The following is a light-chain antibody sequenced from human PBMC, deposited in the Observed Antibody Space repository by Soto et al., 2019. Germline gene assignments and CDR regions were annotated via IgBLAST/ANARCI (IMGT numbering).Light chain of an antibody. V-gene: IGKV1-5*01. J-gene: IGKJ3*01. CDR2: DAS. Sequence: DIQMTQSPSTLSASVGDRVTITCRASQSISNWLAWYQQKPGKAPNLLIYDASSLKSGVPSRFSGSGSETEFTLTTSSLQPDDFATYYCQQYNSYPIFGPGTKVDIK. CDR1: QSISNW. CDR3: QQYNSYPI.